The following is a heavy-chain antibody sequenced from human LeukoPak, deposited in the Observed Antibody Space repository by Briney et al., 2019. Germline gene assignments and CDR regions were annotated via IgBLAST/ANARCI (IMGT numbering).Heavy chain of an antibody. J-gene: IGHJ3*02. Sequence: PGRSLRLSCAASGFTFSSYGMHWVRQAPGKGLEWVAVISYDGSNKYYADSVKGRFTISRDNSKNTLYLQMNSLRAEDTAVYYCAKDVVVRGEDAFDIWGQGTMVTVSS. D-gene: IGHD3-10*01. CDR1: GFTFSSYG. CDR3: AKDVVVRGEDAFDI. CDR2: ISYDGSNK. V-gene: IGHV3-30*18.